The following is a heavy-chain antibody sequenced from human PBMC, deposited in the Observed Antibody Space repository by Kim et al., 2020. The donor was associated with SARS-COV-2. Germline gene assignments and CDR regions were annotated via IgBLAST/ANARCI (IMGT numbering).Heavy chain of an antibody. Sequence: TTTYADSVKGRFTISRDNAKNTLYLQMNSLRAEDTAVYYCARTSGSFNYWGQGTLVTVSS. V-gene: IGHV3-74*01. J-gene: IGHJ4*02. CDR2: TT. CDR3: ARTSGSFNY. D-gene: IGHD1-26*01.